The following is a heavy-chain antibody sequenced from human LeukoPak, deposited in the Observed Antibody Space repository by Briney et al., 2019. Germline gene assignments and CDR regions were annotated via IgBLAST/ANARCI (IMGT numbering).Heavy chain of an antibody. D-gene: IGHD2-21*01. CDR2: ISSSSSYI. V-gene: IGHV3-21*01. CDR3: ARDGGIGLDY. CDR1: GFTFSSYS. Sequence: GGSLRLSCAASGFTFSSYSMNWVRQAPGKGAGVGLILEWVSPISSSSSYIYYADSVKGRFTISRDNAKNSLYLQMNSLRAEDTAVYYCARDGGIGLDYWGQGTLVTVSS. J-gene: IGHJ4*02.